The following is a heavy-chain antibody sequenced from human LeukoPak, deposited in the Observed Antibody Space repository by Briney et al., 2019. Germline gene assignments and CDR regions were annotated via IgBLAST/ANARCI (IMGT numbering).Heavy chain of an antibody. CDR2: ISSSGSTI. Sequence: PGGSLRLSCAASGFTFSDYYMSWIRQAPGKGLEWVSYISSSGSTIYYADSVKGRFTISRDNSKNTLYLQMNSLRAEDTAVYYCAKVRCSSTGCYGPDFDYWGQGTLVPVSS. V-gene: IGHV3-11*01. CDR1: GFTFSDYY. CDR3: AKVRCSSTGCYGPDFDY. D-gene: IGHD2-2*01. J-gene: IGHJ4*02.